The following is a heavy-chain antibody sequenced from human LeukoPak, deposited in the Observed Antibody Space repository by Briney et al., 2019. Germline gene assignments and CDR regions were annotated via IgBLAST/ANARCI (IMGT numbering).Heavy chain of an antibody. J-gene: IGHJ6*03. D-gene: IGHD3-3*01. Sequence: PGGSLRLSCAASGFTVSSNYMSWVRQAPGKGLEWVSVIYSGGSTYYADSVKGRFTISRDNSKNTLYLQMNSLRAEDTAVYYCAKAPRFGDHATEYYYYYMDVWGKGTTVTVSS. CDR1: GFTVSSNY. V-gene: IGHV3-53*01. CDR3: AKAPRFGDHATEYYYYYMDV. CDR2: IYSGGST.